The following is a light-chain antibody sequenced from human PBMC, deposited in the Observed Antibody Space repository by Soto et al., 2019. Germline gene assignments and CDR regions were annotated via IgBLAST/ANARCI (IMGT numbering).Light chain of an antibody. J-gene: IGKJ5*01. CDR2: DAS. V-gene: IGKV3-11*01. Sequence: EIVMTQSPATLSVSPGERATVSCRASQSVNNNLAWYQQKPGQAPRLLIYDASNRATGIPARFSGSGSGTDFTLSISSLEPEDFAVYYCQQRGNWITFGQGTRLEI. CDR1: QSVNNN. CDR3: QQRGNWIT.